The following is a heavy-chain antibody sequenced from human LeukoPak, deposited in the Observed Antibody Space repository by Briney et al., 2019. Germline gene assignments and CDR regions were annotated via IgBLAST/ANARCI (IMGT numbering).Heavy chain of an antibody. J-gene: IGHJ4*02. D-gene: IGHD3-22*01. Sequence: GGSLRLSCAASGFTFSSYGMHWVRQAPGKGLEWVAVISYDGSNKYYADSVKGRFTISRDNSKNTLYLQMNSLRAEDTAVYYCALLWQVESSGYLDFDYWGQGTLVTVSS. CDR2: ISYDGSNK. CDR3: ALLWQVESSGYLDFDY. V-gene: IGHV3-30*03. CDR1: GFTFSSYG.